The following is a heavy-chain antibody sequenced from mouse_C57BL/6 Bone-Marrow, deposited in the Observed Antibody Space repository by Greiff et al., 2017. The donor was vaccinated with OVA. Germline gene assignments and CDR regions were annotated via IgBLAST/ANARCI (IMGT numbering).Heavy chain of an antibody. J-gene: IGHJ2*01. CDR1: GINIKNDY. Sequence: EVQLQQSGAGLLRPGASVKWSCTASGINIKNDYMHWVKQRPEQGLEWIGWIDPENGDTEYASKFQGKATITVDTSSNTAYLQLSSLTSEDTAVYYCDGYYYWGQGTTLTVSS. D-gene: IGHD2-3*01. V-gene: IGHV14-4*01. CDR3: DGYYY. CDR2: IDPENGDT.